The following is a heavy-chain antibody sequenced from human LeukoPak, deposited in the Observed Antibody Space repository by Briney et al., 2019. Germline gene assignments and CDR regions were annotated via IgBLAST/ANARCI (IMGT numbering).Heavy chain of an antibody. CDR2: IHTAGDT. D-gene: IGHD2-2*01. CDR3: AKDTGYQLSFPRYFDV. CDR1: GFTFSTYA. J-gene: IGHJ2*01. Sequence: PGRSLRLSCAASGFTFSTYAMHWVRQATGKGLEWVSAIHTAGDTYYPGSVKGRFTISRDNAKNSLYLQMNSLRPEDTALYYCAKDTGYQLSFPRYFDVWGRGTLVTVSS. V-gene: IGHV3-13*01.